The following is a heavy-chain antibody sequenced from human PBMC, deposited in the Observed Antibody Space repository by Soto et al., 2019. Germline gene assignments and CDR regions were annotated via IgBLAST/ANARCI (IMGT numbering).Heavy chain of an antibody. J-gene: IGHJ6*02. CDR2: IYYSGST. CDR3: ARHCSGGSCYGVDYGMDV. V-gene: IGHV4-30-4*01. D-gene: IGHD2-15*01. CDR1: GGSISSGDYY. Sequence: SETLSLTCTVSGGSISSGDYYWSWIRQPPGKGLEWIGYIYYSGSTYYNPSLKSRVTISVDTSKNHFSLKLSSVTAADTALYYCARHCSGGSCYGVDYGMDVWGQGTTVTVSS.